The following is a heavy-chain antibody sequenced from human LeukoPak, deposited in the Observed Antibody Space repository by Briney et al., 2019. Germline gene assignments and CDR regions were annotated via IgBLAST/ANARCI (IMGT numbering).Heavy chain of an antibody. V-gene: IGHV3-7*01. D-gene: IGHD3-10*01. Sequence: GGSLRLSCAASGFTFSNYWMSWVRQAPGKGLEWVANIKQDGSEKYYVHSVKGRFTISRDNSKNTLYLQMNSLRAEDTAVYYCARVGITMVRGVIIPQHWGQGTLVTVSS. CDR1: GFTFSNYW. CDR2: IKQDGSEK. CDR3: ARVGITMVRGVIIPQH. J-gene: IGHJ1*01.